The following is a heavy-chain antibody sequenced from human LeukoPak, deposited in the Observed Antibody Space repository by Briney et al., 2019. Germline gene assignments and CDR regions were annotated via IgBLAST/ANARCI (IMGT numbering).Heavy chain of an antibody. CDR2: IYYSGST. D-gene: IGHD3-22*01. J-gene: IGHJ5*02. V-gene: IGHV4-39*01. CDR1: GGSISSSSYY. CDR3: GRHHYDRNGYNWFDP. Sequence: SETLSLTCTVSGGSISSSSYYWGWIRQPPGKGLEWIGSIYYSGSTYYNPSLKSRVTTSVDTSKNQFSLKLSSVTAADTAVYHCGRHHYDRNGYNWFDPWGQGTLVTVSS.